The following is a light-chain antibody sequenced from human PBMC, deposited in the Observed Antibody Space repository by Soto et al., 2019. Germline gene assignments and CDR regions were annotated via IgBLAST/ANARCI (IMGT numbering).Light chain of an antibody. CDR1: QSVSNNY. J-gene: IGKJ1*01. V-gene: IGKV3-20*01. CDR3: QQYGSSGT. Sequence: EIVLTRSPGTLSLSPGERSTLLGXASQSVSNNYLAWYQQKPGQAPRLLIYGASNRATGIPDRFSGSGSGTDFTLTISRLEPEDFAVYYCQQYGSSGTFGQGTKVDIK. CDR2: GAS.